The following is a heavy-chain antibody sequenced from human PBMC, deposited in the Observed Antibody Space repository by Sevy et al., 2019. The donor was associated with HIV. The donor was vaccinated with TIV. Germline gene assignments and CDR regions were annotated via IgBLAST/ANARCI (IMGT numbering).Heavy chain of an antibody. V-gene: IGHV3-30*18. CDR2: ISYDGSNK. D-gene: IGHD6-19*01. Sequence: GGSLRLSCAASGFTFSSYGMHWVRQAPGKGLEWVAFISYDGSNKYYADSVKGRFTISRDNSKNTLYLQMNSLRGEDTAVYYCAKGRDSSGWYYYGMDVWGQGTTVTVSS. J-gene: IGHJ6*02. CDR1: GFTFSSYG. CDR3: AKGRDSSGWYYYGMDV.